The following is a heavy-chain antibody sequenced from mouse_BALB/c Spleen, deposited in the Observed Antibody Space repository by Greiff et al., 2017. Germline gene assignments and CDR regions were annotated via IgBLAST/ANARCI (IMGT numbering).Heavy chain of an antibody. Sequence: EVQLQESGPGLVKPSQSLSLTCSVTGYSITSGYYWNWIRQFPGNKLEWMGYISYDGSNNYNPSLKNRISITRDTSKNQFFLKLNSVTTEDTATYYCARKRDYGSSSYWYFDVWGAGTTVTVSS. CDR3: ARKRDYGSSSYWYFDV. CDR1: GYSITSGYY. CDR2: ISYDGSN. D-gene: IGHD1-1*01. J-gene: IGHJ1*01. V-gene: IGHV3-6*02.